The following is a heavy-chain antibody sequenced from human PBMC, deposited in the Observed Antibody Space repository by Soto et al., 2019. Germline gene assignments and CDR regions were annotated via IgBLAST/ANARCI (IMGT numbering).Heavy chain of an antibody. CDR1: GYSFTSYW. CDR2: IDPSDSYT. V-gene: IGHV5-10-1*03. Sequence: EVQLVQSGAEVKKPGESLRISCKGSGYSFTSYWISWVRQMPGKGLEWMGRIDPSDSYTNYSPSFQGHVTISADKSISTAYLQWSSLKASDTAMYYCASCSSTTVTTETDDAFDIWGQGTMVTVSS. D-gene: IGHD4-17*01. J-gene: IGHJ3*02. CDR3: ASCSSTTVTTETDDAFDI.